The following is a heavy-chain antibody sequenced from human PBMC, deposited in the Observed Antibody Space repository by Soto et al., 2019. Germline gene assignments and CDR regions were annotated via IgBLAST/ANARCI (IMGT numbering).Heavy chain of an antibody. CDR1: GDTVSSNSAA. Sequence: PSQTLSLTCAISGDTVSSNSAAWNLIMQSPSRGLEWLGRTYYRSTWSNDYAVSVKSRITINPDTSKNHFSLHLYSVTPEDTAVNYCAGVSWFRGMDVWGQGTPVTVSS. CDR3: AGVSWFRGMDV. D-gene: IGHD3-10*01. J-gene: IGHJ6*02. V-gene: IGHV6-1*01. CDR2: TYYRSTWSN.